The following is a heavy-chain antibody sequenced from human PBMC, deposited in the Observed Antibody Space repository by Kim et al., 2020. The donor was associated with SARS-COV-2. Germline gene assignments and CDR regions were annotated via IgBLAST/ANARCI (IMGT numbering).Heavy chain of an antibody. D-gene: IGHD1-26*01. Sequence: GGSLRLSCAASGFTFGDYAMHWVRQAPGKGLEWVSGISWNSGSIGYADSVKGRFTISRDNAKNSLYLQMNSLRAEDTALYYCAKDMFSISGSYSLDYYYYYGMDVWGQGTTVTVSS. CDR3: AKDMFSISGSYSLDYYYYYGMDV. V-gene: IGHV3-9*01. J-gene: IGHJ6*02. CDR1: GFTFGDYA. CDR2: ISWNSGSI.